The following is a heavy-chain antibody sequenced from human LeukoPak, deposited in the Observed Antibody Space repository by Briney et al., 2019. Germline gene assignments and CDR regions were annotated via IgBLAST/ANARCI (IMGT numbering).Heavy chain of an antibody. V-gene: IGHV4-59*12. CDR1: GASISSFY. Sequence: SETLSLTCTISGASISSFYWSWIRQPPGKGLEWIGCINYSGSTNYNPSLKSRVTISVDTSKNQFSLKLSSVTAADTAVYYCARGPVQRSGSYYFDYWGQGTLVTVSS. CDR2: INYSGST. CDR3: ARGPVQRSGSYYFDY. J-gene: IGHJ4*02. D-gene: IGHD1-26*01.